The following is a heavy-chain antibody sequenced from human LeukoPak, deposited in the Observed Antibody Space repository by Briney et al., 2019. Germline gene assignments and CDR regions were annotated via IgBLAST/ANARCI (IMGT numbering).Heavy chain of an antibody. Sequence: GESLKISCKGYGYSFTNSWIGWVRQMPGKGLEWMWIIYPGDSDTRYSPSFQGQATISADKSISTAYLQWSSLKASDTAIYYCARHPSGTYSPFDYWGQGTLVTVSS. CDR2: IYPGDSDT. J-gene: IGHJ4*02. CDR3: ARHPSGTYSPFDY. V-gene: IGHV5-51*01. D-gene: IGHD1-26*01. CDR1: GYSFTNSW.